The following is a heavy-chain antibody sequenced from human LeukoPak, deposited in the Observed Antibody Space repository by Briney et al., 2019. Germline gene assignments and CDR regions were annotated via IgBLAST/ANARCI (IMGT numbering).Heavy chain of an antibody. V-gene: IGHV3-74*01. CDR2: INSDGSST. CDR3: VRGHAPYSSTWSISYYFDY. Sequence: GGSLRLSCEASGFTFSAYYMHWVRQAPGKGLVWVSRINSDGSSTLYADSVKGRFTISRDNGKNTLYLQMNSLRAEDTAVYYCVRGHAPYSSTWSISYYFDYWGQGTLVPVSS. CDR1: GFTFSAYY. D-gene: IGHD6-13*01. J-gene: IGHJ4*02.